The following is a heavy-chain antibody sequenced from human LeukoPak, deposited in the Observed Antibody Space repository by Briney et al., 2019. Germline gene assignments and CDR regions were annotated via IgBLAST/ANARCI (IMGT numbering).Heavy chain of an antibody. CDR1: GFTSSSYA. V-gene: IGHV3-23*01. CDR3: AKGNRIMIFGVVIPDYYYGMDV. Sequence: SGGSLRLSCAASGFTSSSYAMSWVRQAPGKGLEWVSAISGSGGSTYYADSVKGRFTISRDNSKNTLYLQMHSLRAEDTAVYYCAKGNRIMIFGVVIPDYYYGMDVWGQGTTVTVSS. J-gene: IGHJ6*02. D-gene: IGHD3-3*01. CDR2: ISGSGGST.